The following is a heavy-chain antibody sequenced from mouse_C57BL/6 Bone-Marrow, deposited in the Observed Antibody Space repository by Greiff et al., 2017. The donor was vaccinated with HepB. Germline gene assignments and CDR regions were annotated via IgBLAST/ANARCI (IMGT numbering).Heavy chain of an antibody. J-gene: IGHJ3*01. Sequence: VKLMESGAELARPGASVKLSCKASGYTFTSYGISWVKQRTGQGLEWIGEIYPRSGNTYYNEKFKGKATLTADKSSSTAYMELRSLTSEDSAVYFCARGFTTVVSPDAYWGQGTLVTVSA. V-gene: IGHV1-81*01. CDR3: ARGFTTVVSPDAY. D-gene: IGHD1-1*01. CDR2: IYPRSGNT. CDR1: GYTFTSYG.